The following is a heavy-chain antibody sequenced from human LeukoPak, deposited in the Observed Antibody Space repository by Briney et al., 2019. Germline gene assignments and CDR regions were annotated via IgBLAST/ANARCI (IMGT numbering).Heavy chain of an antibody. Sequence: GGSLRLSCAASGFTFSSYAMHWVRQAPGKGLEWVAVISYDGSNKYYADSVKGRFTISRDNSKNTLYLQMNSLRAEDTAVYYCAKGPGVAMFNNWFDPWGQGTLVTVSS. CDR1: GFTFSSYA. D-gene: IGHD3-3*01. CDR2: ISYDGSNK. CDR3: AKGPGVAMFNNWFDP. J-gene: IGHJ5*02. V-gene: IGHV3-30-3*01.